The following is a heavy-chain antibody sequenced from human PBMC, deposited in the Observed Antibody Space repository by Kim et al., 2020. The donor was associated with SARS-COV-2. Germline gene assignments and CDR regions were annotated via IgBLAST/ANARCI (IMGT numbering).Heavy chain of an antibody. CDR1: GGTFSSYA. J-gene: IGHJ3*02. Sequence: SVKVSCKASGGTFSSYAISWVRQAPGQGLEWMGGIIPIFGTANYAQKFQGRVTITADESTSTAYMELCSLRSEDTAVYYCAREFRGIDSSGYFDAFDIWGQGTMVTVSS. D-gene: IGHD3-22*01. CDR3: AREFRGIDSSGYFDAFDI. V-gene: IGHV1-69*13. CDR2: IIPIFGTA.